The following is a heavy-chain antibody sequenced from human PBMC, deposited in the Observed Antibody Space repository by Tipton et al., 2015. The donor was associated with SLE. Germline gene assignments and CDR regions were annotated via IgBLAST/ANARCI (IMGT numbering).Heavy chain of an antibody. Sequence: LSLTCAVSGFSITTAYSWGWIRQPPGKGLECLAYISSYGDMIYYADSVKGRFTLSRDNAKNSLYLQMNSLRAEDTAVYYCARDGIVGAYYYYMDVWGKGTTVTVPS. V-gene: IGHV3-11*04. CDR3: ARDGIVGAYYYYMDV. CDR2: ISSYGDMI. J-gene: IGHJ6*03. D-gene: IGHD1-26*01. CDR1: GFSITTAYS.